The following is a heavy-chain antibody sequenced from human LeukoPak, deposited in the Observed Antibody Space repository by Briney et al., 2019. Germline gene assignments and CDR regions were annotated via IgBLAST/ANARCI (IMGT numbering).Heavy chain of an antibody. Sequence: SETLSLTCAVYGGSLSGYFWTWIRQSPGKGLEWIGEINHSGSTNYNPSLESRVTMSVDTSKNQFSLMLSSVTTADTAVYFCARGSGSMITWGQGTLVTVSS. J-gene: IGHJ4*02. CDR2: INHSGST. D-gene: IGHD3-16*01. CDR3: ARGSGSMIT. CDR1: GGSLSGYF. V-gene: IGHV4-34*01.